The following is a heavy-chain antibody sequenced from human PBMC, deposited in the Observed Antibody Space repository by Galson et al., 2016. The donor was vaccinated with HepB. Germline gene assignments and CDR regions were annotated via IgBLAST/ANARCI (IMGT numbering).Heavy chain of an antibody. D-gene: IGHD6-13*01. CDR1: GGTFSSYA. J-gene: IGHJ5*02. V-gene: IGHV1-69*13. CDR3: ARGAAVATYNWFDP. Sequence: SVKVSCKASGGTFSSYAISWVRQAPGQGLEWMGGIVPIFGTANYAPHFQGRVTITADESTSTAYMELSSLRSEDTAVYYCARGAAVATYNWFDPWGQGTLVTVSS. CDR2: IVPIFGTA.